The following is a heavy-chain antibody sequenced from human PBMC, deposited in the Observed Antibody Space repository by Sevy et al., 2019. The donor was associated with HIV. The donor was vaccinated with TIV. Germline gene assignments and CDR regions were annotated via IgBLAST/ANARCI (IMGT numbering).Heavy chain of an antibody. CDR2: IYPGDSDT. Sequence: GGYLRLSCKGSGYSFTSYWIGWVRQMPGKGLEWMGIIYPGDSDTRYSPSFQGQVTISADKSIGTAYLQWSSLKASDTAMSCCARRYPHSSGYNWFDPWGQGTLVTVSS. J-gene: IGHJ5*02. CDR1: GYSFTSYW. CDR3: ARRYPHSSGYNWFDP. D-gene: IGHD3-22*01. V-gene: IGHV5-51*01.